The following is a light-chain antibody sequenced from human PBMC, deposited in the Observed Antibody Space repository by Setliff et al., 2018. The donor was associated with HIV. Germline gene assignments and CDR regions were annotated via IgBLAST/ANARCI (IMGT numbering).Light chain of an antibody. CDR3: QVWDSSSDHPYV. CDR2: YDS. J-gene: IGLJ1*01. Sequence: SYELTQPPSVSVAPGKTARINCGGNNIGSKSVHWYQQKPGQAPVLVISYDSDRPSGIPERFSGSNSGNTATLTISRVEAGDEADYYCQVWDSSSDHPYVFGTGTKVTVL. V-gene: IGLV3-21*04. CDR1: NIGSKS.